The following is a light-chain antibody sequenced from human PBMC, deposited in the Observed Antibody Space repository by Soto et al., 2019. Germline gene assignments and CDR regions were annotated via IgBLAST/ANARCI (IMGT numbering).Light chain of an antibody. CDR1: QGIRND. CDR2: AAS. J-gene: IGKJ4*01. CDR3: QQYDNLPLT. V-gene: IGKV1-6*01. Sequence: AVQMTQSPSSPSASVGDRVPITCRASQGIRNDLGWYQQKPGKAPKLLIYAASSLQSGVPSRFSGSGSGTDFTLTICSLQPEDIATYYCQQYDNLPLTCGGGTKVDIK.